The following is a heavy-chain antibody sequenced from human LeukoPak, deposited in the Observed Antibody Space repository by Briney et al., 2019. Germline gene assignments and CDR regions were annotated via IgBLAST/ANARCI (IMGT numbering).Heavy chain of an antibody. D-gene: IGHD1-26*01. Sequence: SETLSLTCTVSGGSIGNFFWNWIRQSPGEGLEWIGFIYENGRTSYNPSLKSRVTISVDMSKNQISLRLTSITAADTAVYYCARDWELGHWGRGILVTVTS. J-gene: IGHJ4*02. CDR2: IYENGRT. V-gene: IGHV4-59*01. CDR1: GGSIGNFF. CDR3: ARDWELGH.